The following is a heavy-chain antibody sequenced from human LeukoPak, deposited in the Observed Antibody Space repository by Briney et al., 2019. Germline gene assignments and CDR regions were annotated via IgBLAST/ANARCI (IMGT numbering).Heavy chain of an antibody. Sequence: SQTLSLTCAVSGGSISSGGYSWSWIRQPPGTGLEWIGYIYHSGSTYYNPSLKSRVTISVDRSKNQFSLKLSSVTAADTAVYYCAGGGGGSKNFDYWGQGTLVTVSS. V-gene: IGHV4-30-2*01. D-gene: IGHD3-16*01. CDR2: IYHSGST. CDR1: GGSISSGGYS. CDR3: AGGGGGSKNFDY. J-gene: IGHJ4*02.